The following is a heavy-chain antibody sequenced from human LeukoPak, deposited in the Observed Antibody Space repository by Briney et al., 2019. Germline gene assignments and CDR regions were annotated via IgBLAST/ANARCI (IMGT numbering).Heavy chain of an antibody. D-gene: IGHD3-22*01. J-gene: IGHJ3*02. CDR1: GYTFTGYY. CDR3: AGGSREDYYDSSGYYADAFDI. V-gene: IGHV1-46*01. Sequence: ASVKVSCKASGYTFTGYYMHWVRQAPGQGLEWMGWINPSGGSTSYAQKFQGRVTMTRDTSTSTVYMELSSLRSEDTAVYYCAGGSREDYYDSSGYYADAFDIWGQGTMVTVSS. CDR2: INPSGGST.